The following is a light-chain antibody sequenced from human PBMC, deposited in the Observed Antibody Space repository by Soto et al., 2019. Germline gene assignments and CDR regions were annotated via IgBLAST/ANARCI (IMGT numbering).Light chain of an antibody. CDR2: DAS. CDR3: QHYGGMWT. CDR1: QRISNR. V-gene: IGKV1-5*01. J-gene: IGKJ1*01. Sequence: DIQMTQSPSTLPAAVGDRVTITCRASQRISNRLAWYQQKPGKAPKVLIYDASKLESGVPSRFSGSGFGTQFILTISSLQPDDFATYWCQHYGGMWTFGQGTKVEVK.